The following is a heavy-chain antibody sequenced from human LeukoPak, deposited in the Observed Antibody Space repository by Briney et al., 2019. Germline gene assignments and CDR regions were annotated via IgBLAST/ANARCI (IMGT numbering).Heavy chain of an antibody. D-gene: IGHD2-15*01. Sequence: GGSLRLSCAASGFTFSSYAMSWVRQAPGKGLEWVAAISNSGGDTFYSDSGKGRFTIARDNPKNTLYLQMNSLRVDDTAVYYCAQQLGYCSGGTCYFTYWGQGTLVTVSS. V-gene: IGHV3-23*01. CDR3: AQQLGYCSGGTCYFTY. J-gene: IGHJ1*01. CDR1: GFTFSSYA. CDR2: ISNSGGDT.